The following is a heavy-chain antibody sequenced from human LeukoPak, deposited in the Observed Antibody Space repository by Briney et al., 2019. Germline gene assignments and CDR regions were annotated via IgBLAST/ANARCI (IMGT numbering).Heavy chain of an antibody. V-gene: IGHV3-7*01. CDR1: GFIFSSNW. J-gene: IGHJ5*02. Sequence: PGGSPRLSCAAPGFIFSSNWMGWVRQAPGKGLEWVAHIKRDGSQKYYLDSVKGRFTISRDNAKNSLYLQMNSLRVEDTAVYYCARLGLEVGGPNWFDPWGQGTLVTVSS. CDR3: ARLGLEVGGPNWFDP. CDR2: IKRDGSQK. D-gene: IGHD1-1*01.